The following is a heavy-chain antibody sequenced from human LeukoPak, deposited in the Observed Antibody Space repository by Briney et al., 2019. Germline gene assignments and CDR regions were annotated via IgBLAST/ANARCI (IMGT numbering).Heavy chain of an antibody. V-gene: IGHV3-9*01. Sequence: PGGSLRLSCAASGFTFDDYAMHWVRQAPGKGLEWVSGISWNSGSIGYADSVKGRFTISRDNAKNSLYLQMNSLRAEDTAVYYCARDVPSYYYDSSGCPWCNNHYYYYYMDVWGKGTTVTVSS. CDR1: GFTFDDYA. CDR3: ARDVPSYYYDSSGCPWCNNHYYYYYMDV. J-gene: IGHJ6*03. D-gene: IGHD3-22*01. CDR2: ISWNSGSI.